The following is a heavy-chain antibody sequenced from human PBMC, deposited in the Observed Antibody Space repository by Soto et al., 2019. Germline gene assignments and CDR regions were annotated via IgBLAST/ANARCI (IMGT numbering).Heavy chain of an antibody. D-gene: IGHD2-2*01. CDR3: ARIPVS. CDR2: IYHSGST. CDR1: GGSISSGGYS. J-gene: IGHJ4*02. Sequence: QLQLQESGSGLVKPSQTLSLTCAVSGGSISSGGYSWSWIRQPPGKGLEWIGYIYHSGSTYYNPSLKSRGTISVDGSKNHFSRRRASVPAADTALYYWARIPVSWGEGTLTTFSS. V-gene: IGHV4-30-2*01.